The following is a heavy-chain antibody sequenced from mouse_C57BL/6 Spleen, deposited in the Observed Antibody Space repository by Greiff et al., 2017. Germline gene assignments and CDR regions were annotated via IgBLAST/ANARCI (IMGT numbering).Heavy chain of an antibody. CDR2: IDPNSGGT. CDR1: GYTFTSYW. J-gene: IGHJ2*01. V-gene: IGHV1-72*01. CDR3: ATNWDYFDY. Sequence: QVQLQQSGAELVMPGASVKLSCKASGYTFTSYWMHWVKQRPGRGLEWIGRIDPNSGGTKYNEKFKSKATLTVDKPSSTAYMQLSSLTSEDSAVYYCATNWDYFDYWGQGTTLTVSS. D-gene: IGHD4-1*01.